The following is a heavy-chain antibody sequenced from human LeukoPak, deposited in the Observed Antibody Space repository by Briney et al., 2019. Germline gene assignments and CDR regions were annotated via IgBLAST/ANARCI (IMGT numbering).Heavy chain of an antibody. CDR1: GFTFSSYA. CDR2: ISSSSSTI. Sequence: GGSLRLSCAASGFTFSSYAMSWVRQAPGKGLEWVSYISSSSSTIYYEDSVKGRFTISRDNAKNSLYLQMNSLRAEDTAVYYCARDRGASGSYYTMDYWGQGTLVTVSS. V-gene: IGHV3-48*01. D-gene: IGHD1-26*01. J-gene: IGHJ4*02. CDR3: ARDRGASGSYYTMDY.